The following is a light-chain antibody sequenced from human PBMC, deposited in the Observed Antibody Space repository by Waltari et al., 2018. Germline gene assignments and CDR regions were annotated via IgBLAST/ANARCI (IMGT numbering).Light chain of an antibody. J-gene: IGLJ1*01. V-gene: IGLV1-44*01. CDR2: SNN. CDR3: AAWDDSLNGPV. Sequence: QSVVTQPPSASGTPGQRVTMSFSGSSSNIGTYAVTCYQQLPGTAPKLLIYSNNQRPSGVPDRFSGSKSGTSASLAISGLQSEDEADYYCAAWDDSLNGPVFGTGTKVTVL. CDR1: SSNIGTYA.